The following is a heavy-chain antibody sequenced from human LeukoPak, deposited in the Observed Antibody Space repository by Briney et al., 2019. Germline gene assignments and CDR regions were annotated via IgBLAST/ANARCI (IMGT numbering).Heavy chain of an antibody. Sequence: SVKDSCKASGGTFSSYAISWVRQAAGQGLKWMGGIIPIFGTANYAQKFQGRVTITTDESTSTAYMELSSLRSEDTAVYYCARVDSSGYLLFDYWGQGTPVTVSS. CDR2: IIPIFGTA. V-gene: IGHV1-69*05. CDR3: ARVDSSGYLLFDY. CDR1: GGTFSSYA. D-gene: IGHD3-22*01. J-gene: IGHJ4*02.